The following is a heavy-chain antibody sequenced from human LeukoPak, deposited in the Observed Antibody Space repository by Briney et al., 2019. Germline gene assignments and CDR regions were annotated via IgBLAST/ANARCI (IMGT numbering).Heavy chain of an antibody. CDR1: GFTFSTHW. D-gene: IGHD5-12*01. CDR3: ARQSGYEAFDY. CDR2: LNQDGRQK. Sequence: GGSLRLSCVASGFTFSTHWMSWVRQAPGKGLEWVANLNQDGRQKYYVDSVKGRFTISRDNAKNSLFLQMNSLRAEDTAVYYCARQSGYEAFDYWGQGTLVTVSS. V-gene: IGHV3-7*01. J-gene: IGHJ4*02.